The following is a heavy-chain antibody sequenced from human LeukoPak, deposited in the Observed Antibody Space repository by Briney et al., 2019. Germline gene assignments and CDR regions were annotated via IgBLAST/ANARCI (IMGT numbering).Heavy chain of an antibody. J-gene: IGHJ5*02. CDR2: IYYSGST. CDR3: ARDQHYYDSSGPPDRYWFDP. V-gene: IGHV4-59*01. Sequence: PSETLSLTCTVSGGSMSNYYWSWIRQPPGKGLEWIGYIYYSGSTNYNPSLKSRVTISVDTSKSQFSLKLSSVTAADTAVYYCARDQHYYDSSGPPDRYWFDPRGQGTLVTVSS. CDR1: GGSMSNYY. D-gene: IGHD3-22*01.